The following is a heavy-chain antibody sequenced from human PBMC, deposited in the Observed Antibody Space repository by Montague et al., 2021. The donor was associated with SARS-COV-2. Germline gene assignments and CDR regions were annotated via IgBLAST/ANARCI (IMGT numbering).Heavy chain of an antibody. J-gene: IGHJ6*02. V-gene: IGHV4-59*01. CDR3: ARLPYDNSYGMDV. CDR2: IDYSGST. D-gene: IGHD3-9*01. CDR1: GGSISTYY. Sequence: SETLSLTCTVSGGSISTYYWNWIRQFPGQGLEWICYIDYSGSTNYNPSLQRRVIISVDRSKIQFSLKLNSVTAADTAIDYCARLPYDNSYGMDVWGQGTTVTVSS.